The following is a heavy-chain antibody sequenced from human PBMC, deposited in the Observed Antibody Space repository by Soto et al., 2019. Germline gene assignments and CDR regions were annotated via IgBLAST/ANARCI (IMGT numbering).Heavy chain of an antibody. D-gene: IGHD3-22*01. CDR3: AGDANPYYYDSSGYWAYNWFDP. Sequence: SVKVSCKASGGTFSSYAISWVRQAPGQGLEWMGGIIPIFGTANYAQKFQGRVTITADKSTSTAYMELSSLRSEDTAVYYCAGDANPYYYDSSGYWAYNWFDPWGQGTLVTVSS. CDR2: IIPIFGTA. J-gene: IGHJ5*02. CDR1: GGTFSSYA. V-gene: IGHV1-69*06.